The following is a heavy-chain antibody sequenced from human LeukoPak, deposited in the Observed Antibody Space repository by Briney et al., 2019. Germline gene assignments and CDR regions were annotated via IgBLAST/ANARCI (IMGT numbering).Heavy chain of an antibody. J-gene: IGHJ4*02. D-gene: IGHD6-19*01. V-gene: IGHV3-7*01. CDR2: IKQDGSEK. Sequence: PGGSLRLSCAASGFTVSNNYMTWVRQAPGKGLEWVANIKQDGSEKYYVDSVKGRFSISRDNARNSVYLQMNSLRDDDTSVYYCARDASALHWGRGTLVTVSS. CDR1: GFTVSNNY. CDR3: ARDASALH.